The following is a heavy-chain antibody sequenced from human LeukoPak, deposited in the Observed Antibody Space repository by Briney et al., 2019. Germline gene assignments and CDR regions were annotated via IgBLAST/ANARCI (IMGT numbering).Heavy chain of an antibody. V-gene: IGHV4-34*01. D-gene: IGHD7-27*01. CDR1: GESFSGFY. CDR2: INHSGTT. CDR3: ARVQTGEVDY. Sequence: SETLSLTCAVYGESFSGFYWSWIRQPPGKGLEWIGEINHSGTTNYNPSLKSRVTISVDTSKNQFSLKLSSVTAADTAVYYCARVQTGEVDYWGQGTLVTVSS. J-gene: IGHJ4*02.